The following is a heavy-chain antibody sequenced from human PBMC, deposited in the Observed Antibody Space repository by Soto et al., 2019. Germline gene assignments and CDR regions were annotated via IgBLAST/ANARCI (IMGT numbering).Heavy chain of an antibody. D-gene: IGHD3-10*01. CDR2: IHYSGGT. V-gene: IGHV4-59*02. J-gene: IGHJ5*02. CDR3: ARESAGSGKNNWFDP. CDR1: GGSVTSHY. Sequence: SETLSLTCTVYGGSVTSHYWSWIRQPPGKGLEWIGFIHYSGGTKYNPSLESRVTISVDTSQNQLSLRLNSVTAADTAVYYCARESAGSGKNNWFDPWGLGTLVTVSS.